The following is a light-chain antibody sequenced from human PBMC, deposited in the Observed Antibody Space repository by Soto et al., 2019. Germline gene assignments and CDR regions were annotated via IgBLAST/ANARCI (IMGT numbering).Light chain of an antibody. J-gene: IGKJ1*01. CDR3: QQYNSYWT. CDR1: QSISSW. V-gene: IGKV1-5*01. Sequence: DIQMTQSPSTLSASVKDRVTITCRASQSISSWLAWYQQKPGKAPKLLIYDASSLESWVSSRFSGSGSGTEFSLTISSLQPDDFATYYCQQYNSYWTFGQGTKV. CDR2: DAS.